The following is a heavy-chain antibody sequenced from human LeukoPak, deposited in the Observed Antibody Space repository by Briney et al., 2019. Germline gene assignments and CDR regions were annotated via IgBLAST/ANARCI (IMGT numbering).Heavy chain of an antibody. D-gene: IGHD1-26*01. J-gene: IGHJ6*03. V-gene: IGHV3-11*01. CDR1: GFTFSDYY. Sequence: GGSLRLSCAASGFTFSDYYMSWIRQAPGKGLGWVSYISSSGSTIYYADSVKGRFTISRDNAKNSLYLQMNSLRAEDTAVYYCARVVGAPYYYYYYMDVWGKGTTVTVSS. CDR3: ARVVGAPYYYYYYMDV. CDR2: ISSSGSTI.